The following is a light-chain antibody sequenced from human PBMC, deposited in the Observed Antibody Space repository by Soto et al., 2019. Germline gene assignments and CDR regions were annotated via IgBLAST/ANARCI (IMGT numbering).Light chain of an antibody. CDR3: QQTNTFLPLT. J-gene: IGKJ4*01. CDR1: QGISNW. Sequence: DIQMTQSPSSVSASVGERVTITCRASQGISNWLAWYQQQPGKAPKLLIYGASSLQSGVPSRFSGGGSGTHFTLIISSLQPEDFATHYCQQTNTFLPLTFGGGTKVEI. CDR2: GAS. V-gene: IGKV1-12*01.